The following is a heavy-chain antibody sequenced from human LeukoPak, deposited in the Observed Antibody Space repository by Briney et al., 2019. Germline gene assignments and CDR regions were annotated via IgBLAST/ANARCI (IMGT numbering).Heavy chain of an antibody. Sequence: SETLSLTCTVSGGSISSYYWSWIRQPPGKGLEWIGYIYYSGSTNYNPSLKSRVTISVDTSKNQFSLKLSSVTAADTAVYYCARHTYSGIANYWGQGTLVTVSS. D-gene: IGHD1-26*01. CDR3: ARHTYSGIANY. CDR1: GGSISSYY. CDR2: IYYSGST. V-gene: IGHV4-59*08. J-gene: IGHJ4*02.